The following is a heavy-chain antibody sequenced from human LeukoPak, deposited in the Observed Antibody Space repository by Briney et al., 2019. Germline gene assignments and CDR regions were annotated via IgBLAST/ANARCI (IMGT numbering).Heavy chain of an antibody. J-gene: IGHJ4*02. D-gene: IGHD3-9*01. CDR1: GYTLTSYG. CDR2: ISANSGNT. CDR3: ARDIDWPFEY. Sequence: ASVKVSCTASGYTLTSYGISWVRQAPGQGLEWMGWISANSGNTKYAKNLQGRVTMTTDTSTSTAYMELRSLTSDDTALYDGARDIDWPFEYWGQGTPVTVSS. V-gene: IGHV1-18*01.